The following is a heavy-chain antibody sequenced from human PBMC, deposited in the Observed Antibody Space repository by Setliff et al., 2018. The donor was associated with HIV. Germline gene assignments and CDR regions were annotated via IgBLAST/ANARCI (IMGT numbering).Heavy chain of an antibody. Sequence: LRLSCVASGFSVSFNYMNWVRQGPGKGLEWVSSIYGSGDTYYADSVKGRFTISRDDSKNTVYLQMSSLRVEDTAMYFCVRGYTGDFHWGQGTLVTVSS. CDR2: IYGSGDT. CDR1: GFSVSFNY. V-gene: IGHV3-53*01. J-gene: IGHJ1*01. D-gene: IGHD7-27*01. CDR3: VRGYTGDFH.